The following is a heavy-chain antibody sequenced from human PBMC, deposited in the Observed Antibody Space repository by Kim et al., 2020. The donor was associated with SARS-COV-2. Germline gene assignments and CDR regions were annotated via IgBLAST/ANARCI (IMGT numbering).Heavy chain of an antibody. J-gene: IGHJ6*02. CDR1: GYTFTSYA. D-gene: IGHD2-2*01. CDR2: INTNTGNP. CDR3: ARRQGEYCSSTSCYGFDYYYYGMDV. V-gene: IGHV7-4-1*02. Sequence: ASVKVSCRASGYTFTSYAMNWVRQAPGQGLEWMGWINTNTGNPTYAQGFTGRFVFSLDTSVSTAYLQISSLTAEDTAVYYCARRQGEYCSSTSCYGFDYYYYGMDVWGQGTTVTVSS.